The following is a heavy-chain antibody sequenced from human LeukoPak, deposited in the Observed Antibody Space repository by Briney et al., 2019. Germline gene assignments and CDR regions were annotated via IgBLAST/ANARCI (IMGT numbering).Heavy chain of an antibody. Sequence: ASVKVSCKASGYTFISYGISWVRQAPGQGLEWMGIINPSGGSTSHAQKFQGRVTMTRDTSTSTVYMELSSLRSEDTAVYYCARDSFDSSGCYWGQGTLVTVSS. CDR3: ARDSFDSSGCY. CDR2: INPSGGST. CDR1: GYTFISYG. J-gene: IGHJ4*02. V-gene: IGHV1-46*01. D-gene: IGHD6-19*01.